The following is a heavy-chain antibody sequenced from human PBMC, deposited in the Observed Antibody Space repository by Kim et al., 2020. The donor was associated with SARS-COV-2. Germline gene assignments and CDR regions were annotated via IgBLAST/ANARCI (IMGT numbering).Heavy chain of an antibody. J-gene: IGHJ4*02. CDR1: GGTFSSYA. CDR2: IIPILGIA. V-gene: IGHV1-69*04. CDR3: ASPRYDSSYNYGY. D-gene: IGHD3-22*01. Sequence: SVKVSCKASGGTFSSYAISWVRQAPGQGLEWMGRIIPILGIANYAQKFQGRVTITADKSTSTAYMELSSLRSEDTAVYYCASPRYDSSYNYGYWGQGTLVTVSS.